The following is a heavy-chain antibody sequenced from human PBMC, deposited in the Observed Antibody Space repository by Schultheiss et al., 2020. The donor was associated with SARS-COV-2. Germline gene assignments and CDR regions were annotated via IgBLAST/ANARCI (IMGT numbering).Heavy chain of an antibody. D-gene: IGHD3-3*01. V-gene: IGHV4-39*07. J-gene: IGHJ6*02. CDR3: ARGGPSITIFGVAKAHYGMDV. CDR2: IYYSGST. CDR1: GGSISSSSYY. Sequence: SETLSLTCTVSGGSISSSSYYWGWIRQPPGKGLEWIGSIYYSGSTYYNPSLKSRVTISVDTSKNQFSLKLSSVTAADTAVYYCARGGPSITIFGVAKAHYGMDVWGQGTTVTVSS.